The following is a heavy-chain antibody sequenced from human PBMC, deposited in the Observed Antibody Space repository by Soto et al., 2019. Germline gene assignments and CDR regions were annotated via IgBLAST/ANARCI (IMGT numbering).Heavy chain of an antibody. Sequence: EVTLLESGGGLVQPGGSLRLSCAASGFTFSSYAMSWVRPAPGKGLEWVSAVSGSGGSTDFTDSVKGRFTISRDSSKNTLDLQMNSLRAEDTAVYYCAMAGGIATAGAFIYWGQGTLVIVPS. CDR1: GFTFSSYA. D-gene: IGHD6-13*01. CDR2: VSGSGGST. CDR3: AMAGGIATAGAFIY. J-gene: IGHJ4*02. V-gene: IGHV3-23*01.